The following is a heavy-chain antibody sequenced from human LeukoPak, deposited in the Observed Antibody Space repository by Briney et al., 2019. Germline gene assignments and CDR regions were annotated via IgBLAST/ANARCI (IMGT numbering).Heavy chain of an antibody. Sequence: GGSLRLSCAASGFIFSSYSMNWVRQAPGKGLEWVSYISSSSSTIYYADSVKGRFTISRDSAKNSLYLQMNSLRAEDTAVYYCARVRVSNYYMDVWGKGTTVTVSS. V-gene: IGHV3-48*01. J-gene: IGHJ6*03. CDR2: ISSSSSTI. CDR1: GFIFSSYS. CDR3: ARVRVSNYYMDV.